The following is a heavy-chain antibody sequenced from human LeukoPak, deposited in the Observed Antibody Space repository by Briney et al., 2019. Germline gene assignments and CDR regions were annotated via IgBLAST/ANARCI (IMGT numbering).Heavy chain of an antibody. V-gene: IGHV1-8*01. D-gene: IGHD1-1*01. CDR2: MNPNSGNT. J-gene: IGHJ4*02. CDR1: GYTFTSYD. Sequence: GASVKVSCKASGYTFTSYDINWVRQATGQGLEWMGWMNPNSGNTGYAQKFQGRVTMTRNTTISTAYIELSSLRSEDTAVYYCARGAGRANEPDYWGQGTLVTVSS. CDR3: ARGAGRANEPDY.